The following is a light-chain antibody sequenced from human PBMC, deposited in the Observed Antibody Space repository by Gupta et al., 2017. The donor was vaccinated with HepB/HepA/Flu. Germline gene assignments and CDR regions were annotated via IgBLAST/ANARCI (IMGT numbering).Light chain of an antibody. CDR3: QQSYSTPQYA. V-gene: IGKV1-39*01. CDR1: QSISSY. Sequence: DIQMTQSTSSLSASVGDRVTITCRASQSISSYLKWYQQKPGKIPKLLIYATSSLQSGVPSRFSGSRSGTDFTLTISSLQPEDFATYYCQQSYSTPQYAFGQGTKLEIK. CDR2: ATS. J-gene: IGKJ2*01.